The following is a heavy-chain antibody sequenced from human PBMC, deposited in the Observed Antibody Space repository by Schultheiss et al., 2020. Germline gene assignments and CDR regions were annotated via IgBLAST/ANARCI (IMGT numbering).Heavy chain of an antibody. CDR3: ARAPAGMDV. J-gene: IGHJ6*02. V-gene: IGHV3-30-3*01. CDR2: ISYDGSNK. Sequence: GSLRLSCAASGFTFSNAWMNWVRQAPGKGLEWVAVISYDGSNKYYADSVKGRFTISRDNSKNTLYLQMNSLRAEDTAVYYCARAPAGMDVWGQGTTVTVSS. CDR1: GFTFSNAW.